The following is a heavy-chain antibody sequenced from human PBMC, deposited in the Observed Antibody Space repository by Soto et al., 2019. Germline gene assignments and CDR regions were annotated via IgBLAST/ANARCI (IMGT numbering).Heavy chain of an antibody. CDR2: TYYRSKWYN. CDR1: GDSVSSNSAA. D-gene: IGHD1-7*01. J-gene: IGHJ5*02. Sequence: SPTLSLTCAISGDSVSSNSAAWNWIRQSPSRGLEWLGRTYYRSKWYNDYAVSVKSRITINPDTSKNQFSLQLYSVTPEDTAVYYCARWGPDNWNYGDWFDPWGQGTLVTVSS. CDR3: ARWGPDNWNYGDWFDP. V-gene: IGHV6-1*01.